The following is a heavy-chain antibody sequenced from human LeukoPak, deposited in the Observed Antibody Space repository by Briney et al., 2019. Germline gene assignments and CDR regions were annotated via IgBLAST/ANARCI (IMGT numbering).Heavy chain of an antibody. CDR1: GFTFSSYS. CDR2: ISSSSSYI. V-gene: IGHV3-21*01. CDR3: ARDIVVVVAADEADY. Sequence: GGSLRLSCAASGFTFSSYSMNWVRQAPGKGLEWVSSISSSSSYIYYADSVKGRFTISRDNSKNTLYLQMNSLRAEDTAVYYCARDIVVVVAADEADYWGQGTLVTVSS. D-gene: IGHD2-15*01. J-gene: IGHJ4*02.